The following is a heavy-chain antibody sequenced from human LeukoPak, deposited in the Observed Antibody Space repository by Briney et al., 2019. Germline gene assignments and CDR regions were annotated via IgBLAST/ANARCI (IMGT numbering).Heavy chain of an antibody. CDR2: INTNTGNP. Sequence: ASVKVSCKASGYIFSIYAMIWVRQAPGQGLELMGWINTNTGNPTYAQGFTGRFVFSLDTSVSTAYLQISSLRAEDTAVYYCAREAVGSYDSSGYLRFDYWGQGTLVTVSS. CDR1: GYIFSIYA. V-gene: IGHV7-4-1*02. CDR3: AREAVGSYDSSGYLRFDY. D-gene: IGHD3-22*01. J-gene: IGHJ4*02.